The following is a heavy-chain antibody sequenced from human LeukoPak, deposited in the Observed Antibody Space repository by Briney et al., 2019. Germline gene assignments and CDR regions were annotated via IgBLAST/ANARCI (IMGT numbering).Heavy chain of an antibody. V-gene: IGHV1-46*01. CDR2: INPSGGST. Sequence: ASVKVSCNASGYTFTSYYMHWVRQAPGQGLEWMGIINPSGGSTSYAQKFQGRVTMTRDTSTSTVYMELSSLRSEDTAVYYCARATVPAAIPIQSNFDYWGQGTLVTVSS. D-gene: IGHD2-2*01. CDR3: ARATVPAAIPIQSNFDY. CDR1: GYTFTSYY. J-gene: IGHJ4*02.